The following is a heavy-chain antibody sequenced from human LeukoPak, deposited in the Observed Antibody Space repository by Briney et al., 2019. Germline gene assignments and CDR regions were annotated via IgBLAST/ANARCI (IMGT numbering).Heavy chain of an antibody. CDR2: ISYDGSNK. CDR3: ARDQGSLLFDY. CDR1: GFTFSSYA. V-gene: IGHV3-30*01. Sequence: GRSLRLSCAASGFTFSSYAMHWVRQAPGKGLEWVAVISYDGSNKYYADSVKGRFTISRDNSKNTLYLQMNSLRAEDTAMYYCARDQGSLLFDYWGQGTLVTVSS. J-gene: IGHJ4*02.